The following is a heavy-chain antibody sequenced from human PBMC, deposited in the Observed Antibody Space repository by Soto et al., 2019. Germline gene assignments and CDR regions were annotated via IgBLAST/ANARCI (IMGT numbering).Heavy chain of an antibody. J-gene: IGHJ4*02. CDR2: ISGSDDST. Sequence: EVQLLESGGGLVQPGESLRLSCAASGFTFSSYAMSWVRQAPGKGLEWVSVISGSDDSTYYADSVKGRFTISSDNSKNTLYLQMNSLRAEDTAVYYCAKRSSSSTFDYWVQGTLVTVSS. V-gene: IGHV3-23*01. CDR3: AKRSSSSTFDY. CDR1: GFTFSSYA. D-gene: IGHD6-6*01.